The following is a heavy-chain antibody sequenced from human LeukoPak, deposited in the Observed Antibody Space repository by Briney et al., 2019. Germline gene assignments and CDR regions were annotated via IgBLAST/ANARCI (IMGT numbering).Heavy chain of an antibody. Sequence: SETLSLTCTVSGGSIRSSYYYWGWIRQPPGKGLEWIGSIYDSGSTYYNPSLKSRVTMSVDTSKNQFSLKLSSVTAADTAVYYCARGGGVVIEFDYWGQGTLVTVSS. D-gene: IGHD3-3*01. CDR1: GGSIRSSYYY. V-gene: IGHV4-39*07. J-gene: IGHJ4*02. CDR3: ARGGGVVIEFDY. CDR2: IYDSGST.